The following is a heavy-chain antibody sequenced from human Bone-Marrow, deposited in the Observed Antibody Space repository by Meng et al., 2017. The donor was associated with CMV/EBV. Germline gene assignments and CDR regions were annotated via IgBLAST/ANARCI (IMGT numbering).Heavy chain of an antibody. D-gene: IGHD6-13*01. Sequence: GSLRLSCTVSGGSISSSSYYWGWIRQPPGKGLEWIGSIYYSGSTYYNPSLKSRVTISVDTSKNQFSLKLSSVTAADTAVYYCARVGYYYYYGMDVWGQGTTVTGSS. CDR3: ARVGYYYYYGMDV. V-gene: IGHV4-39*07. J-gene: IGHJ6*01. CDR1: GGSISSSSYY. CDR2: IYYSGST.